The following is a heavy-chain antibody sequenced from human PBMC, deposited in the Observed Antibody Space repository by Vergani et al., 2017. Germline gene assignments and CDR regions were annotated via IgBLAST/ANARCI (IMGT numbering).Heavy chain of an antibody. CDR1: GGSISAGYYF. CDR2: ISASGNA. D-gene: IGHD2-15*01. V-gene: IGHV4-61*02. J-gene: IGHJ3*01. Sequence: QVQLQASGPGRVKPSQTLSLTCTMSGGSISAGYYFWSWIRQPAGKGLEWLGHISASGNASHSPSLKTRVSMSVATSKNQISLTVTSVTAADTAIYFCARRSGGYYSGGKVHPLRTAFDVWGHGTVVTVSS. CDR3: ARRSGGYYSGGKVHPLRTAFDV.